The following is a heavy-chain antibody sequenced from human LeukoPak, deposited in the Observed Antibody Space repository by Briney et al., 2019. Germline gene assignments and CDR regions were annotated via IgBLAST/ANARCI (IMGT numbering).Heavy chain of an antibody. Sequence: ASVKVSCKASGYTFTSYGISWVRQPPGQGLEWMGWISAYNGNTNYAQKLQGRVTMTTDTSTSTAYMELRSLRSDDTAVYYCARVGPMMGLRYFDWLSPPFDYWGQGTLVTVSS. CDR2: ISAYNGNT. D-gene: IGHD3-9*01. V-gene: IGHV1-18*01. CDR1: GYTFTSYG. J-gene: IGHJ4*02. CDR3: ARVGPMMGLRYFDWLSPPFDY.